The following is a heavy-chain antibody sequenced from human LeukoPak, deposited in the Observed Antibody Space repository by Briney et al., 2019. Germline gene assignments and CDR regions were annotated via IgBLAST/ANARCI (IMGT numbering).Heavy chain of an antibody. CDR3: ARERYYYDSSGDFDY. Sequence: GGSLRLPCAASGFTFSSYWMSWVRQAPGKGLEWVANIKQDGSEKYYVDSVKGRFTISRDNAKNSLYLQMNSLRAEDTAVYYCARERYYYDSSGDFDYWGQGTLVTVSS. J-gene: IGHJ4*02. D-gene: IGHD3-22*01. CDR2: IKQDGSEK. CDR1: GFTFSSYW. V-gene: IGHV3-7*01.